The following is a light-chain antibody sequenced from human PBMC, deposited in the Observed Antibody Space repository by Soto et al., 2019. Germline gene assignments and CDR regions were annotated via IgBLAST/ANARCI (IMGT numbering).Light chain of an antibody. V-gene: IGLV3-21*04. CDR2: YDS. J-gene: IGLJ2*01. Sequence: SYELTQPPSVSEAPGKTARITCGGNNIGSKSVHWYQQKPGQAPVLVIYYDSDRPSGIPERFSGSNSGNTATLTISRVEAGDEADYYCQVWDSSSDRDVVFGGGTKLTVL. CDR1: NIGSKS. CDR3: QVWDSSSDRDVV.